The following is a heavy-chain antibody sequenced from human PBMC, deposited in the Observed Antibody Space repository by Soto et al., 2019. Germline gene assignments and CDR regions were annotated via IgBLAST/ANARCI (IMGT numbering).Heavy chain of an antibody. CDR3: ARHSSSSAEYFQD. CDR1: GGSISTYY. Sequence: PSETLSLTCTVSGGSISTYYWSWIRQPPGKGLEWIGYISYSGSTNYNPSLKSRLTISVDTSKNQFSLKLSSVTAADTAVYYCARHSSSSAEYFQDWGKGTLVTVSS. J-gene: IGHJ1*01. CDR2: ISYSGST. V-gene: IGHV4-59*01. D-gene: IGHD6-13*01.